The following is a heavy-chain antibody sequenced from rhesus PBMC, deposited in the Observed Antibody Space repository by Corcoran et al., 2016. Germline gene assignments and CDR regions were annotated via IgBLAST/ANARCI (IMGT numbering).Heavy chain of an antibody. CDR1: GFSLTTSGMG. V-gene: IGHV2-174*01. CDR2: IYWDDDK. Sequence: QVTLKESGPALVKPTQTLTLTCTFSGFSLTTSGMGVGWIRKPPGKALEWLALIYWDDDKRYSTSLKSRLTISKDTSKNQVVLTMTNMDPVDTATYYYARARRWLAVNYFDYWGQGVLVTVSS. CDR3: ARARRWLAVNYFDY. D-gene: IGHD6-37*01. J-gene: IGHJ4*01.